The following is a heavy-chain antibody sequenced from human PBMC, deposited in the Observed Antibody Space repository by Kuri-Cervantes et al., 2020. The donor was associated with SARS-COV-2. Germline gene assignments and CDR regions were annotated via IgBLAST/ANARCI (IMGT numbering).Heavy chain of an antibody. CDR2: INSDGSST. J-gene: IGHJ3*02. CDR1: GFTFSSYW. CDR3: ARMLEYDFWSGPLDAFDI. Sequence: GGSLRLSCAASGFTFSSYWMHWVRQAPGKGLVWVSRINSDGSSTSYADSVKGRFTISRDNAKNSLYLQMNSLRAEDTAVYYCARMLEYDFWSGPLDAFDIWGQGTMVTVSS. D-gene: IGHD3-3*01. V-gene: IGHV3-74*01.